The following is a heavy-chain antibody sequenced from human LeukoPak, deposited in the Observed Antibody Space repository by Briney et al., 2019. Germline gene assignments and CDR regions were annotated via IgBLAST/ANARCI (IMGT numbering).Heavy chain of an antibody. CDR3: AKTRPLDSSSWSHGDY. D-gene: IGHD6-13*01. V-gene: IGHV3-23*01. CDR2: ISGSGDST. Sequence: PGVSLRLSCAASGFTFSSYAMSWVRQAPGKGLEWVSAISGSGDSTYYGDSVKGRFTISRDNSKNTLYLQMNSLRAEDTVVYYCAKTRPLDSSSWSHGDYWGQGTLVTVYS. CDR1: GFTFSSYA. J-gene: IGHJ4*02.